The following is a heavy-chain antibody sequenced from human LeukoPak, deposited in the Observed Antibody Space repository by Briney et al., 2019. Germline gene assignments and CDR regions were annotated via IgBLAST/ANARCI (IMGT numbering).Heavy chain of an antibody. Sequence: ASVKVSCKASGYTFSGHYMHWVRQAPGQGLEWLGWINPITGDTKYAQKFQGSVTMTRDTSISTVYMELSGLTSDDTAIYYCATYFAVPDGGGFDYWGQGTLVTVSS. V-gene: IGHV1-2*02. CDR3: ATYFAVPDGGGFDY. CDR1: GYTFSGHY. J-gene: IGHJ4*02. D-gene: IGHD3-9*01. CDR2: INPITGDT.